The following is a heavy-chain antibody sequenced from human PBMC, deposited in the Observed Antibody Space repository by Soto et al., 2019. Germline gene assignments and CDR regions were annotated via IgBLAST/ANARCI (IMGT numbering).Heavy chain of an antibody. Sequence: SETLSLTCTVSGGSINNYYWSWIRQPPGKGLEWIGYIYYSGSTNYNPSLKSRVTISVDTSKNQLYLKLSSVTAADTAVYYCARRYGYYFDYWGQGTLVTVSS. V-gene: IGHV4-59*08. J-gene: IGHJ4*02. CDR2: IYYSGST. D-gene: IGHD4-17*01. CDR3: ARRYGYYFDY. CDR1: GGSINNYY.